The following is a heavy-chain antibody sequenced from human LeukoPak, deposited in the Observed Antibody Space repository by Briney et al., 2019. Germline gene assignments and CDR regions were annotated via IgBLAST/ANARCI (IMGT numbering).Heavy chain of an antibody. D-gene: IGHD6-13*01. Sequence: GRSLRLSCAASGFTFSSYGMHWVRQAPGKGLEWVAVIWYDGSNKYYADSVKGRFTISRDNSKNTLYLQMNSLRAEDTAVYYCAKELRWYKEDAFDIWGQGTMVTVSS. CDR2: IWYDGSNK. J-gene: IGHJ3*02. CDR3: AKELRWYKEDAFDI. CDR1: GFTFSSYG. V-gene: IGHV3-33*06.